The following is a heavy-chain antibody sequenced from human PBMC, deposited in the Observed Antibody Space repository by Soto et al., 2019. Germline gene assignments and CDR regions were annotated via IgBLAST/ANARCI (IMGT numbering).Heavy chain of an antibody. V-gene: IGHV4-59*08. CDR1: GCSIGSYY. CDR3: ARGGWRQIDY. CDR2: IYYSGST. D-gene: IGHD3-3*01. Sequence: QVQLQESGPGLVKPSETLSLTCSVSGCSIGSYYWSWIRQPPGKGLEWIGYIYYSGSTNYNPSLKRRVTISVDTSKNQCSLKLSSVTAADTAVYYCARGGWRQIDYWGQGTLVTVSS. J-gene: IGHJ4*02.